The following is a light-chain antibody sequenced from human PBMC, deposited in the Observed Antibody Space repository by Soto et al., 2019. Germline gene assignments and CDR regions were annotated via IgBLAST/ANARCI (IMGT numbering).Light chain of an antibody. J-gene: IGKJ5*01. Sequence: IVLTHSPATLSLSPWKRATLSSSASQNISIYLIWDQQKPGQAPRLLIYDASNRATGIPARFSGSGSGTDFTPTISSLGPEDFAVYSCQQRSNWPPRITFGQGTRLEIK. CDR3: QQRSNWPPRIT. CDR2: DAS. V-gene: IGKV3-11*01. CDR1: QNISIY.